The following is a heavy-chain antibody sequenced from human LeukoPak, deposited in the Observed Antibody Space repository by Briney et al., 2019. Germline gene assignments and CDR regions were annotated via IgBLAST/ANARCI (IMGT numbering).Heavy chain of an antibody. CDR2: IYSGGST. V-gene: IGHV3-66*01. Sequence: GGSLRLSCAASGLTVSSNYMSWVRQAPGKGLEWVSVIYSGGSTYYADSVKGRFTISRDNSKNTLYLQMNSLRAEDTAVYYCARGEVGATKSLDYWGQGTLVTVSS. J-gene: IGHJ4*02. D-gene: IGHD1-26*01. CDR3: ARGEVGATKSLDY. CDR1: GLTVSSNY.